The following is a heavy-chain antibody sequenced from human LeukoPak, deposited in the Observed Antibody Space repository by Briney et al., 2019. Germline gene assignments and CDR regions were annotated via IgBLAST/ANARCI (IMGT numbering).Heavy chain of an antibody. CDR1: GYTFTSYG. CDR3: ARDYYGSGSMYYYYYMDV. Sequence: ASVKVSCKASGYTFTSYGISWVRQAPGQGLEWMGWISAYNGNTNYAQKLQGRVTMTTDTSTSTAYMELRSLRSDDTAVYYCARDYYGSGSMYYYYYMDVWGKGTTVTISS. D-gene: IGHD3-10*01. J-gene: IGHJ6*03. CDR2: ISAYNGNT. V-gene: IGHV1-18*01.